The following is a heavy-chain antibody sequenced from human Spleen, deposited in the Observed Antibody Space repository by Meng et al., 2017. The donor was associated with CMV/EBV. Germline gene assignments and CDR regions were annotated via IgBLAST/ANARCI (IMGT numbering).Heavy chain of an antibody. CDR1: GFTFSDYY. CDR3: ARESYSWDRVFDY. V-gene: IGHV3-11*04. D-gene: IGHD2-21*01. J-gene: IGHJ4*02. CDR2: ISSSSSTI. Sequence: GESLKISCAASGFTFSDYYMSWIRQAPGKGLEWVSYISSSSSTIYYADSVKGRFTISRDNAKNSLYLQMNSLRAEDTAVYYCARESYSWDRVFDYWGQGTLVTVSS.